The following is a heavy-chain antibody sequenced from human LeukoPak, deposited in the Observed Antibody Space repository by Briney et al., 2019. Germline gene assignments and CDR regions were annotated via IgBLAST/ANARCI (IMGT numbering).Heavy chain of an antibody. Sequence: GGSLRLSCAASGFTFSDYYMSWIRQAPGKGLEWVSYISSSGSTIYYADSVKGRFTISRDNAKNPLYLQMNSLRAEDTAVYYCARDYEVVNAFDIWGQGTMVTVSS. CDR3: ARDYEVVNAFDI. CDR1: GFTFSDYY. J-gene: IGHJ3*02. D-gene: IGHD3-22*01. V-gene: IGHV3-11*01. CDR2: ISSSGSTI.